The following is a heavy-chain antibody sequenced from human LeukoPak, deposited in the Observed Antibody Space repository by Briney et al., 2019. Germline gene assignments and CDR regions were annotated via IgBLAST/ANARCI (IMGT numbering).Heavy chain of an antibody. D-gene: IGHD5-18*01. CDR1: GFTFSDNY. CDR2: ISSSGSI. J-gene: IGHJ4*02. Sequence: PGGSLRLSCAASGFTFSDNYMSWIRQAPGKGLEWVSYISSSGSIYYADSVKGRFTISGDNSKNTLYLQMNSLRAEDTAVYYCARERYIYGDYWGQGTLVTVSS. CDR3: ARERYIYGDY. V-gene: IGHV3-11*04.